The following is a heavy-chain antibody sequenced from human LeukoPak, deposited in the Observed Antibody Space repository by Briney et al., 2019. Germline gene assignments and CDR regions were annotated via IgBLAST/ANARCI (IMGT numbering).Heavy chain of an antibody. CDR2: IFYSGSI. CDR1: GGSISSSNYY. D-gene: IGHD4-17*01. J-gene: IGHJ4*02. V-gene: IGHV4-39*01. CDR3: ARHDYGDYGGVDY. Sequence: SETLSLTCTVSGGSISSSNYYWGWIRQPPGKGLEWIGSIFYSGSIYYNPSLKSRVTISVDTSKNQFSLKLSSVTAADTAVYYCARHDYGDYGGVDYWGQGTLVTVSS.